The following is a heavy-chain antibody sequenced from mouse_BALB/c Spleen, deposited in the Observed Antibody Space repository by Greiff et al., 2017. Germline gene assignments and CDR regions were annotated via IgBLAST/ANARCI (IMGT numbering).Heavy chain of an antibody. D-gene: IGHD4-1*01. CDR2: IRNKANGYTT. CDR3: ARDLGPRWFAY. J-gene: IGHJ3*01. CDR1: GFTFTDYY. V-gene: IGHV7-3*02. Sequence: EVHLVESGGGLVQPGGSLRLSCAPSGFTFTDYYMSWVRQPPGKALEWLGFIRNKANGYTTEYSASVKGRFTISRDNSQSILYLQMHTLRAEDSATYYCARDLGPRWFAYWGQGTLVTVSA.